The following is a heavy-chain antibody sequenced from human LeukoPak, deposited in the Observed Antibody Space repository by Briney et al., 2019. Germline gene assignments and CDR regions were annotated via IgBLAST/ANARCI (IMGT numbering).Heavy chain of an antibody. CDR1: GLSLSTSGVG. D-gene: IGHD3-10*01. J-gene: IGHJ5*02. CDR2: IYWDDDK. V-gene: IGHV2-5*02. Sequence: SGPTLVKPTQTLTLTCTFSGLSLSTSGVGVGWIRQPPGKALEWLALIYWDDDKRYSPSLKSRLTITKDTSKNQVVLTMTNMDPVDTATYYCAHTAPPMGLVRRNWFDPWGQGTLVTVSS. CDR3: AHTAPPMGLVRRNWFDP.